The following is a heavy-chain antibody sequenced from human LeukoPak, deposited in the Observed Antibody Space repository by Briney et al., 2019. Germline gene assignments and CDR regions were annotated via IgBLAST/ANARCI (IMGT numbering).Heavy chain of an antibody. CDR1: GGSFSGYY. D-gene: IGHD3-3*01. J-gene: IGHJ5*02. Sequence: PSETLSLTCAVYGGSFSGYYWSWIRQPPGKGLEWIGEINHSGSTNYNPSLKSRVTISVDTSKNQFPLKLSSVTAADTAVYYCAGGLVLRFLEWFYWFDPWGQGTLVTVSS. CDR3: AGGLVLRFLEWFYWFDP. V-gene: IGHV4-34*01. CDR2: INHSGST.